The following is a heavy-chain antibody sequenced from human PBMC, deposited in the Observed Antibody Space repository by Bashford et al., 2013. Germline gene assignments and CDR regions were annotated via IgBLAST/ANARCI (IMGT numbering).Heavy chain of an antibody. Sequence: GESLKISCQGSGYSFTSYWIGWVRQMPGEGLEWMGITYPGGSDTKYSPSFQGQVTISADKSISTAYLQWSSLKASDTAMYYCALTSMTTLDYWGHGTLVTVSS. J-gene: IGHJ4*01. V-gene: IGHV5-51*01. CDR2: TYPGGSDT. D-gene: IGHD3-9*01. CDR1: GYSFTSYW. CDR3: ALTSMTTLDY.